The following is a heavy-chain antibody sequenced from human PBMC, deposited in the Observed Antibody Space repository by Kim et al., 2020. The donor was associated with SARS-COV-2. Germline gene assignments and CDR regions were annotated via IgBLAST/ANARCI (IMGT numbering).Heavy chain of an antibody. CDR2: IYYSGST. Sequence: SETLSLTCTVSGGSISSSSYYWGWIRQPPGKGLEWIGSIYYSGSTYYNPSLKSRVTISVDTSKNQFSLKLSSVTAADTAVYYCARQGSGSYYKFSNWFDPWGQGTLVTVSS. J-gene: IGHJ5*02. V-gene: IGHV4-39*01. CDR3: ARQGSGSYYKFSNWFDP. D-gene: IGHD3-10*01. CDR1: GGSISSSSYY.